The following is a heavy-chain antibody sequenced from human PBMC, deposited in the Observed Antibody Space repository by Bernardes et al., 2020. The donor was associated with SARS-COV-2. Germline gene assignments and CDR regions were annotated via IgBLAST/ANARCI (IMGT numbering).Heavy chain of an antibody. CDR1: GFTFSSYA. V-gene: IGHV3-23*01. J-gene: IGHJ6*02. Sequence: GGSLRLSCAASGFTFSSYAMSWVRQAPGKGLEWVSAISGSGGSTYYADSVKGRFTISRDNSKNTLYLQMNSLRAEDTAVYYCAKDFRFQSPTNYYYYGMDGWGQGTTVTVSS. CDR3: AKDFRFQSPTNYYYYGMDG. CDR2: ISGSGGST.